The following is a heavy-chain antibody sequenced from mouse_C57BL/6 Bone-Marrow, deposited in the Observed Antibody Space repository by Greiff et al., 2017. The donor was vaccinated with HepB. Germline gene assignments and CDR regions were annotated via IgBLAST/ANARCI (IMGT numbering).Heavy chain of an antibody. CDR3: ARIYYGNLAWFAY. J-gene: IGHJ3*01. D-gene: IGHD2-1*01. Sequence: QVQLKESGAELVMPGASVKLSCKASGYTFTSYWMHWVKQRPGQGLEWIGEIDPSDSYTNYNQKFKGKSTLTVDKSSSTAYMQLSSLTSEDSAVYYCARIYYGNLAWFAYWGQGTLVTVSA. CDR1: GYTFTSYW. V-gene: IGHV1-69*01. CDR2: IDPSDSYT.